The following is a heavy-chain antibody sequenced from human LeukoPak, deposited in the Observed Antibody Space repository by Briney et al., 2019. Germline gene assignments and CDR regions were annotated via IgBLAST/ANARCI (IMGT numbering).Heavy chain of an antibody. D-gene: IGHD2-2*01. CDR3: ARGPRGDIVVVPAATKYYFDY. V-gene: IGHV4-34*01. Sequence: PSETLSLTCAVYGGSFSGYYWSWIRQPPGKGLEWIGEIYHSGSTNYNPSLKSRVTISVDTSKNQFSLKLSSVTVADTAVYYCARGPRGDIVVVPAATKYYFDYWGQGTLVTVSS. CDR1: GGSFSGYY. CDR2: IYHSGST. J-gene: IGHJ4*02.